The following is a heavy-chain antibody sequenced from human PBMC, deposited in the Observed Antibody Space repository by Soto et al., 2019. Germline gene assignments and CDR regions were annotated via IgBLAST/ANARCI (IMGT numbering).Heavy chain of an antibody. CDR3: ARDVMITFGGVIAKGYDAFDI. CDR2: IKQDGSEK. V-gene: IGHV3-7*01. CDR1: GFTFSSYW. Sequence: GGSLRLSCAASGFTFSSYWMSWVRQAPGKGLEWVANIKQDGSEKYYVDSVKGRVTISRDNAKNSLYLQMNSLRAEDTAVYYCARDVMITFGGVIAKGYDAFDIWGQGTMVTVSS. D-gene: IGHD3-16*02. J-gene: IGHJ3*02.